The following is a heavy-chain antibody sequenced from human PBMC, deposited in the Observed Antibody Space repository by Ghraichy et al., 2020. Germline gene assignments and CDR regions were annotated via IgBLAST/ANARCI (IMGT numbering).Heavy chain of an antibody. D-gene: IGHD3-22*01. CDR3: ARDPSGGLLSPHDAFDI. CDR2: ISSSSSYI. CDR1: GFTFSSYS. J-gene: IGHJ3*02. Sequence: GGSLRLSCAASGFTFSSYSMNWVRQAPGKGLEWVSSISSSSSYIYYADSVKGRFTISRDNAKNSLYLQMNSLRAEDTAVYYCARDPSGGLLSPHDAFDIWGQGTMVTVSS. V-gene: IGHV3-21*01.